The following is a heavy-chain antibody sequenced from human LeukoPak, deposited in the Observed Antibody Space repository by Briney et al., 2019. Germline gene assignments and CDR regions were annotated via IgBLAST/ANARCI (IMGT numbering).Heavy chain of an antibody. CDR2: IIPIFGTA. CDR1: GGTFSSYA. V-gene: IGHV1-69*13. D-gene: IGHD4-17*01. Sequence: WASVKVSCKASGGTFSSYAISWVRQAPGQGLEWIGGIIPIFGTANYAQKFQGRGTITADESTSTAYMELSSLRSEDTAVYYCARGDHGDGSTGYVAFDIWGQGTMVTVSS. CDR3: ARGDHGDGSTGYVAFDI. J-gene: IGHJ3*02.